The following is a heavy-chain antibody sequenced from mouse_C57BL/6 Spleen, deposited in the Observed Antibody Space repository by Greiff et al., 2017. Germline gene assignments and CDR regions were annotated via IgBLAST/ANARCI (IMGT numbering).Heavy chain of an antibody. D-gene: IGHD2-3*01. CDR3: ARYYDGYYGGFAD. CDR1: GYTFTDYY. CDR2: INPNNGGT. Sequence: EVQLQQSGPELVKPGASVKISCKASGYTFTDYYMNWVKQSHGKSLEWIGDINPNNGGTSYNQKFKGKATLTVDKSSSTAYMELRSLTSEDSAVYYCARYYDGYYGGFADWGQGTLVTVSA. J-gene: IGHJ3*01. V-gene: IGHV1-26*01.